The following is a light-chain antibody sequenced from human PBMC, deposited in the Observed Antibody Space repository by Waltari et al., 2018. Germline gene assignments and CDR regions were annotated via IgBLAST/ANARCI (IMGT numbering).Light chain of an antibody. Sequence: QSALTQPRSLSGSPGQSVPLSCTGTRRYVGGFNFVSWYQQHPGKPPKLMIYDVSQRPSGVPDRFSGSKSCNTASLTNSGLQAEDEADYYCCSYAGSYTVFGGGTKLTVL. V-gene: IGLV2-11*01. CDR2: DVS. J-gene: IGLJ2*01. CDR1: RRYVGGFNF. CDR3: CSYAGSYTV.